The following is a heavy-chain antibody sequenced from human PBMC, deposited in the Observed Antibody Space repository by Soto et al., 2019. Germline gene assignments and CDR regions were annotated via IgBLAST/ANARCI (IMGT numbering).Heavy chain of an antibody. V-gene: IGHV3-33*01. CDR3: ARVRPGGSYYYYGMDV. J-gene: IGHJ6*02. CDR2: IWFDGSKK. Sequence: QVQLVESGGGVVQPGRSLRLSCEASGFSFGSCGMHWVRQAPGKGLEWVAVIWFDGSKKYYADSVKGRFTISRDNSKNMLSLEMINRRPEDTAIYYCARVRPGGSYYYYGMDVWGQGTTVTVSS. D-gene: IGHD3-10*01. CDR1: GFSFGSCG.